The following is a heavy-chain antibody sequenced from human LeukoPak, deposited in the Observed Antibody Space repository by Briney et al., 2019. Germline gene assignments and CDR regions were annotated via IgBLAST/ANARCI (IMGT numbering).Heavy chain of an antibody. D-gene: IGHD4/OR15-4a*01. CDR3: ARHIAEPGIGAANCFDP. Sequence: SVKVSCKASGGTFSSYAISWVRQAPGQGLEWMGGIIPIFGTANYAQKFQGRVTITTDESTSTAYMELSSLRSEDTAVYYCARHIAEPGIGAANCFDPWGQGTLVTVSS. J-gene: IGHJ5*02. CDR1: GGTFSSYA. CDR2: IIPIFGTA. V-gene: IGHV1-69*05.